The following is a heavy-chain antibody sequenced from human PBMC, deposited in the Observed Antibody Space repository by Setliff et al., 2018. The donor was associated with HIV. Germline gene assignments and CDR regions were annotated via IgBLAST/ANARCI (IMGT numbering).Heavy chain of an antibody. J-gene: IGHJ3*02. D-gene: IGHD3-3*01. CDR1: GYTFTTYA. CDR2: INTNTGNP. Sequence: ASVKVSCKASGYTFTTYAMNWVRQAPGQGPEWMGWINTNTGNPTYAQGFTGRFVFSLDTSVSTAYLQISSLKAEDTAVYYCARNYYDVWSGYYDAFDIWGQGTMVTVS. V-gene: IGHV7-4-1*02. CDR3: ARNYYDVWSGYYDAFDI.